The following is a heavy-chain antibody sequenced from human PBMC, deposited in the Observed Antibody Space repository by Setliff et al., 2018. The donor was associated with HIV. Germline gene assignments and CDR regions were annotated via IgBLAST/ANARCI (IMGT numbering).Heavy chain of an antibody. J-gene: IGHJ5*02. CDR3: ARGGRKDLADT. D-gene: IGHD3-16*01. V-gene: IGHV4-31*11. CDR2: IYYTGST. CDR1: GDSITRGGDF. Sequence: SETLSLTCAVSGDSITRGGDFWSWVRHHPGKGLEWIGYIYYTGSTYYNPSLKSRATISLDTSKNQVSLKLNSVTAADTAVFYCARGGRKDLADTWGQGTLVTVSS.